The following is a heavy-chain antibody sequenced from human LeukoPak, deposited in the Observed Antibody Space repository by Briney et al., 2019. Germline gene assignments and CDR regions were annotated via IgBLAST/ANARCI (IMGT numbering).Heavy chain of an antibody. J-gene: IGHJ4*02. Sequence: GGSLRLSCAASGFTFGSYWMHWVRQAPGKGLVWVSRIKTDGSSTNYADSVKGRFTISRDNAKNTLYLQMNSLRAEDTAVYYCARHVVAVGFDYWGQGTLVTVSS. CDR1: GFTFGSYW. CDR3: ARHVVAVGFDY. V-gene: IGHV3-74*01. D-gene: IGHD3-22*01. CDR2: IKTDGSST.